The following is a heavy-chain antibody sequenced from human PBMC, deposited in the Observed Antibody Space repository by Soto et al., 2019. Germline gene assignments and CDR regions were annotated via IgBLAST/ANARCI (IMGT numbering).Heavy chain of an antibody. D-gene: IGHD5-18*01. V-gene: IGHV4-39*01. Sequence: SETLSLTCTVSGGSISSNSYYWGWIRQPPGKGLEWIGSIYYSGSTYYNPSLKSRVTISVDTSKNQFSLKLSSVTAADTAVYYCARHDRGYSYGHKWFDPWGQGTLVTVS. CDR2: IYYSGST. CDR3: ARHDRGYSYGHKWFDP. CDR1: GGSISSNSYY. J-gene: IGHJ5*02.